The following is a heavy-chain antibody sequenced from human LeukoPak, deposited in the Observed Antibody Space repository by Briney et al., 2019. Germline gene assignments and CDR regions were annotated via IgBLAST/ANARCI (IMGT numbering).Heavy chain of an antibody. J-gene: IGHJ5*02. V-gene: IGHV5-51*01. CDR2: IYPGDSDT. CDR1: GYSFTSYW. CDR3: ARQAEYYYDSSGYYST. D-gene: IGHD3-22*01. Sequence: GESLKISCKGSGYSFTSYWIGWVRQMPGKGLEWMGIIYPGDSDTRYSPSFQGQVTISADKSISTAYLQWSSLKASDTAMYYCARQAEYYYDSSGYYSTWGQGTLVTVSS.